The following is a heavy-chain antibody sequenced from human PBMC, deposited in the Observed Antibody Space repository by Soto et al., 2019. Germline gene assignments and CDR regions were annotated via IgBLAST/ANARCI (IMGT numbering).Heavy chain of an antibody. D-gene: IGHD2-15*01. V-gene: IGHV3-43*01. CDR1: GFTFEEYT. J-gene: IGHJ4*02. CDR2: IGWNGIDT. Sequence: EVQLVESGGVVVQPGGSLRLSCVASGFTFEEYTMHWVRQAPGKGLEWVSLIGWNGIDTYYADSVKGRFTISRDNSKNSLFLQMNSLRTEDTALYYCTKNMVGRVVVAVNYHCDYWGQGALVTVSS. CDR3: TKNMVGRVVVAVNYHCDY.